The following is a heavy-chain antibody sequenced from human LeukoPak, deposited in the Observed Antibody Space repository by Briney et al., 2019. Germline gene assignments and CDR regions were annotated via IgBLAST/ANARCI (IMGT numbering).Heavy chain of an antibody. CDR1: GGSISSSSYY. J-gene: IGHJ5*02. V-gene: IGHV4-39*07. Sequence: SETLSLTCTVSGGSISSSSYYWGWIRQPPGKGLEWIGSIYYSGSTYYNPSLKSRVTISVDTSKNQFSLKLSSVTAADTAVYYCARGKSGGVVVVPAAMRRWFDPWGQGTLVTVSS. CDR3: ARGKSGGVVVVPAAMRRWFDP. CDR2: IYYSGST. D-gene: IGHD2-2*01.